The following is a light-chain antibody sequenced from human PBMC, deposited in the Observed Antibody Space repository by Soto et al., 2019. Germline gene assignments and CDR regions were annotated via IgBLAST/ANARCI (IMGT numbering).Light chain of an antibody. CDR2: DAS. V-gene: IGKV1-5*01. J-gene: IGKJ1*01. CDR1: QSLNTR. CDR3: RQHDNSTWA. Sequence: DIQLTQSPSTLSASVGDRVTLTCRASQSLNTRLAWSQHKPGNAPHLLIYDASTLVRGVPSRFSGRGSGTTDTLTTISRLQADFVTSYCRQHDNSTWAFGQGTKVDI.